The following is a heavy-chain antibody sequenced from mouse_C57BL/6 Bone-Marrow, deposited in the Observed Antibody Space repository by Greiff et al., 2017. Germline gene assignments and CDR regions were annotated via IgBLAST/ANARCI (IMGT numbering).Heavy chain of an antibody. CDR2: INPGCGGT. V-gene: IGHV1-54*01. Sequence: VQLQESGAELVRPGTSVKVSCKASGYAFTNYLIEWVKQRPGPGLEWIGVINPGCGGTNYNERFKGKATLTADKSSSTAYMHISSLTSENSAVYFCARRQKTDGYFDYGGQGTTLTVSS. D-gene: IGHD2-3*01. CDR1: GYAFTNYL. J-gene: IGHJ2*01. CDR3: ARRQKTDGYFDY.